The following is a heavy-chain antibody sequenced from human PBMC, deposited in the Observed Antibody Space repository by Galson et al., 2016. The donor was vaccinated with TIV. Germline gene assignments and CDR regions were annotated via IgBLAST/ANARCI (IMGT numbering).Heavy chain of an antibody. CDR1: GGSFSSYV. CDR3: ATARNTAMDTYYYYYGVDV. Sequence: SVKVSCKSSGGSFSSYVFNWVRQAPGQGLEWMGNIIPLFGSANYAQKFQGRVTTTADESTSIAYMELSRLRSEDTAIYYCATARNTAMDTYYYYYGVDVWGQGTTVTVSS. V-gene: IGHV1-69*13. D-gene: IGHD5-18*01. J-gene: IGHJ6*02. CDR2: IIPLFGSA.